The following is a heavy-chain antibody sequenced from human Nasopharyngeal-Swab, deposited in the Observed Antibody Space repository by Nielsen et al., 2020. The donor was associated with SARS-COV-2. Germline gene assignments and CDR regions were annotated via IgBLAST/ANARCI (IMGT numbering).Heavy chain of an antibody. J-gene: IGHJ5*02. CDR3: TTDQWFRELGGAS. Sequence: WIRQPPGKGLEWVGRIKSKTDGGTTDYAARVKGRFTISRDDSKNTLYLQMNSLKTEDTAVYYCTTDQWFRELGGASWGQGTLVTVSS. CDR2: IKSKTDGGTT. D-gene: IGHD3-10*01. V-gene: IGHV3-15*01.